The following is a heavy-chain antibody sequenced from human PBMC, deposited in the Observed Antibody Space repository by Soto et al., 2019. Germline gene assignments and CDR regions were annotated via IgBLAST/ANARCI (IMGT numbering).Heavy chain of an antibody. CDR2: IWYDGSNK. J-gene: IGHJ4*02. V-gene: IGHV3-33*01. Sequence: VAVIWYDGSNKYYADSVKGRFTISRDNSKNTLYLQMNSLRAEDTAVYYCARDLEGIVGASLSFDYWGQGTLVTVSS. D-gene: IGHD1-26*01. CDR3: ARDLEGIVGASLSFDY.